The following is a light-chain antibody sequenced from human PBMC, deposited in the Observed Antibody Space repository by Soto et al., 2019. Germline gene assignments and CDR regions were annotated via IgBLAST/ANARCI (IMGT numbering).Light chain of an antibody. CDR2: AAS. J-gene: IGKJ4*01. CDR1: QSISSY. V-gene: IGKV1-39*01. CDR3: QQSYSIPLS. Sequence: DIQMTQSPSSLSASVGDRVTITCRASQSISSYLNWYQQKPGKVPKLLIYAASSLQSGVPSRFSGSGSGTDFTLTISSLQPEDFATYYCQQSYSIPLSFGGGTKVEL.